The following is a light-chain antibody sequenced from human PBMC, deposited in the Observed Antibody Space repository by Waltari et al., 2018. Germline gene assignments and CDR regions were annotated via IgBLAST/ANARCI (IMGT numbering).Light chain of an antibody. CDR1: EGINKY. V-gene: IGKV1-16*02. CDR2: GAA. Sequence: TCRASEGINKYLAGVRQKPGKAPRSLISGAATLQSGVSSNFSGIGSGTDCTLTSNSLQPEDFATYYCQQYNFYPATFGGGTTVE. CDR3: QQYNFYPAT. J-gene: IGKJ4*01.